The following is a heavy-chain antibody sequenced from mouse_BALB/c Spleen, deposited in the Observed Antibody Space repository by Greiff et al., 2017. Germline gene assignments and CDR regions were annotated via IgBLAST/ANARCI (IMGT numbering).Heavy chain of an antibody. V-gene: IGHV5-17*02. CDR2: ISSGSSTI. Sequence: EVMLVESGGGLVQPGGSRKLSCAASGFTFSSFGMHWVRQAPEKGLEWVAYISSGSSTIYYADTVKGRFTISRDNPKNTLFLKMTSLRSEDTAMYYCARSPWDRSWYFDVWGAGTTVTVSS. D-gene: IGHD3-3*01. CDR3: ARSPWDRSWYFDV. CDR1: GFTFSSFG. J-gene: IGHJ1*01.